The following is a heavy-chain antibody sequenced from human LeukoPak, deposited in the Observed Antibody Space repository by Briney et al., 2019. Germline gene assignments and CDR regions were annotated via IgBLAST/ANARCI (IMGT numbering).Heavy chain of an antibody. J-gene: IGHJ4*02. CDR1: GYTFTSYD. CDR2: MNPNSGNT. Sequence: WASVKVSCKACGYTFTSYDINWLRQATGQGLEWMGWMNPNSGNTGYAQKFQGRVTMTRNTSISTAYMELSSLRSEDTAVYYCARFRRGGYCSSTSCYRRHTAFDYWGQGTLVTVSS. V-gene: IGHV1-8*01. D-gene: IGHD2-2*01. CDR3: ARFRRGGYCSSTSCYRRHTAFDY.